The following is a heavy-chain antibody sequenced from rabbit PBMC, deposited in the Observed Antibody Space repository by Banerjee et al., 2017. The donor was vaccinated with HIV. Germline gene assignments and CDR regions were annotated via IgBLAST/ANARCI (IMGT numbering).Heavy chain of an antibody. CDR1: GFSFSSGYY. CDR2: IYAGSIGTI. J-gene: IGHJ4*01. CDR3: ARGGSDYTSYYFNL. D-gene: IGHD8-1*01. Sequence: QSLEESGGGLFQPGGSLTLTCTASGFSFSSGYYMCWVRQAPGKGPEWIACIYAGSIGTIYYASWAKGRFTISKTSSTTVTLQMTSLTAADTATYFCARGGSDYTSYYFNLWGPGTLVTVS. V-gene: IGHV1S40*01.